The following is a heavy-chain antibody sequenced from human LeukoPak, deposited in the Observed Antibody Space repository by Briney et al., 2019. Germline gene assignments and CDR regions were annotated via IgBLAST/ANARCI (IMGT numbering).Heavy chain of an antibody. J-gene: IGHJ4*02. Sequence: ASVKVSCKASGYTFTGYYMHWVRQAPGQGLEWMGWISVYNGNTNYVQKLQGRVTMTTDTSTSTVYMELRSLRSDDTALYYCARGKDSSSWYDYWGQGTLVTVSS. CDR3: ARGKDSSSWYDY. V-gene: IGHV1-18*04. CDR1: GYTFTGYY. CDR2: ISVYNGNT. D-gene: IGHD6-13*01.